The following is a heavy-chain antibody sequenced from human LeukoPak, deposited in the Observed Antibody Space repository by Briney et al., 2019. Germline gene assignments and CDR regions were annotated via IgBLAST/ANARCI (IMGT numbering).Heavy chain of an antibody. CDR3: ARARMYYDILTGPPRSGAFDI. CDR1: GFTFSSYG. J-gene: IGHJ3*02. D-gene: IGHD3-9*01. V-gene: IGHV3-33*01. CDR2: IWYDGSYK. Sequence: GRSLRLSCAASGFTFSSYGMHWVRQAPGKGLEWVAVIWYDGSYKYYADSVKGRFTISRDNSKNTLYLQMNSLRAEDTAVYYCARARMYYDILTGPPRSGAFDIWGQGTMVTVSS.